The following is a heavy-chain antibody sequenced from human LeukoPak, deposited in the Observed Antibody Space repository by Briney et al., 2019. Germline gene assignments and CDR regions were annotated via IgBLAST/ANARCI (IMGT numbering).Heavy chain of an antibody. V-gene: IGHV5-51*01. D-gene: IGHD6-19*01. J-gene: IGHJ4*02. CDR3: ARREAVAGSPFDY. CDR1: GYSFPNYW. Sequence: GESLKISCKGSGYSFPNYWIGWVRQMSGKGLEWMGIIYPGDSDTKYSPSFQGQVTISADRSTTTAYLQWSSLKTSDTAMHYCARREAVAGSPFDYWGQGTLVTVSS. CDR2: IYPGDSDT.